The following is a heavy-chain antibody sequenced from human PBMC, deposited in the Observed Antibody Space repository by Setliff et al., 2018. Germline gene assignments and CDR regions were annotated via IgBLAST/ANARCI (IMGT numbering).Heavy chain of an antibody. CDR2: IFSNDEK. J-gene: IGHJ3*02. D-gene: IGHD3-22*01. Sequence: SGPTLVNPTETLTLACTVSGFSLSNTKMGVSWIRQPPGKALEWLAHIFSNDEKTYSPSLQTRLTISKDTSKSQVVLTMTNMDPADTGTYYCGRTRDDPYYYDSRGYYYDAFGMWGQGTLVTVSS. V-gene: IGHV2-26*01. CDR3: GRTRDDPYYYDSRGYYYDAFGM. CDR1: GFSLSNTKMG.